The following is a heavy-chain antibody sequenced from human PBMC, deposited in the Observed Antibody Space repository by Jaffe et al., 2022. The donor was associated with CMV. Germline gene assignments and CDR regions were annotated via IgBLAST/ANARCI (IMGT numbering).Heavy chain of an antibody. D-gene: IGHD2-15*01. CDR3: ARVLPRTSWMATPPGMDV. Sequence: QVQLQESGPRLVKPSGTLSLTCSVSGSPFTPYFWSWIRQSTGKGLEWIGHIHYSGSTDYNPSLKSRVTISLDPSKSQFSLQLRSFSAADTAVYYCARVLPRTSWMATPPGMDVWGQGTTVTVSS. V-gene: IGHV4-59*01. CDR2: IHYSGST. CDR1: GSPFTPYF. J-gene: IGHJ6*02.